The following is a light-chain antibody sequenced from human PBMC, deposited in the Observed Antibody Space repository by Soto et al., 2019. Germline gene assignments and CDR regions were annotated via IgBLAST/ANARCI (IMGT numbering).Light chain of an antibody. CDR3: QLHGSSPRFT. V-gene: IGKV3-20*01. CDR2: VAS. J-gene: IGKJ3*01. CDR1: QSVSSSY. Sequence: EIVVTQSPGTLSLSPGERATLSCRASQSVSSSYLAWYQQRPGQAPRLLIYVASSRATGIPDRFSGSGTGTEFTLTISRLERGDLAVYYCQLHGSSPRFTFGPGTKVDI.